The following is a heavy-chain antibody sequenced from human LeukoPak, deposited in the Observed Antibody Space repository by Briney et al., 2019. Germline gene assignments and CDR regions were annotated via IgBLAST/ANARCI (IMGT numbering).Heavy chain of an antibody. Sequence: GGSLRLSCAASGFTVSNNYMSCFRRSPGKRLEWVLFFYSDGTTYSEDSVKGRFTISRDTSKNTVFLQMNSLRAEDTAVYYCAKVGNRAFHGWGQGTMVTISS. J-gene: IGHJ3*01. CDR2: FYSDGTT. CDR1: GFTVSNNY. V-gene: IGHV3-53*01. D-gene: IGHD2/OR15-2a*01. CDR3: AKVGNRAFHG.